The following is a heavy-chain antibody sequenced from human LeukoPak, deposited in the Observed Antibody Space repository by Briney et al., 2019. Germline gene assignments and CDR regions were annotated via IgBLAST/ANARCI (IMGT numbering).Heavy chain of an antibody. Sequence: GGSLRLSCAASGFTFSSYAMSWVRQAPGKGLEWVSAISGSGGSTYYADSVKGRFTISRDNAKNSLYLQMNSLRAEDTAVYYCARGYATYYFDYWGQGTLVTVSS. CDR3: ARGYATYYFDY. J-gene: IGHJ4*02. V-gene: IGHV3-23*01. CDR1: GFTFSSYA. CDR2: ISGSGGST. D-gene: IGHD1-1*01.